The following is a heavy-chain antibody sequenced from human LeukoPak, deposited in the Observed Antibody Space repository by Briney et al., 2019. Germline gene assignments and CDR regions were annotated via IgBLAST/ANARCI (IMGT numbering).Heavy chain of an antibody. CDR1: GFTFSSYA. V-gene: IGHV3-23*01. D-gene: IGHD3-22*01. J-gene: IGHJ4*02. CDR2: ISGTGSTT. Sequence: GGSLRLSCAASGFTFSSYAMSWVRQAPGKGLEWVSAISGTGSTTFYADSVKGRFTISSDNSKNTVYLQMNSLRAEDTAVFYCAKRDSSGSYYFDYWGQGTLVTVSS. CDR3: AKRDSSGSYYFDY.